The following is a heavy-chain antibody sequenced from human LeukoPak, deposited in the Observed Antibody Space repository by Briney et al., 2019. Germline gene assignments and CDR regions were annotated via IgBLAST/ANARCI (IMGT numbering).Heavy chain of an antibody. CDR1: GGSFSSYY. V-gene: IGHV4-39*07. CDR3: ARDLSYGFGEAFGHDAFDI. D-gene: IGHD3-10*01. CDR2: IYYSGST. J-gene: IGHJ3*02. Sequence: PSETLSLTCAVYGGSFSSYYWGWIRQPPGKGLERIGSIYYSGSTYYNPSLKSRVTISVDTSKNQFSLKLSSVTAADTAVYYCARDLSYGFGEAFGHDAFDIWGQGTMVSVSS.